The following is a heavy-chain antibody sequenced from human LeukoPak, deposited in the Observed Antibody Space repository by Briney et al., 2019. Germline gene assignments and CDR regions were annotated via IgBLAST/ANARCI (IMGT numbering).Heavy chain of an antibody. J-gene: IGHJ4*02. D-gene: IGHD3-10*01. CDR1: GFTFSSYA. V-gene: IGHV3-23*01. CDR3: AKVIGRSFTYGCDY. CDR2: ISGSGGST. Sequence: GGSPRLSCAASGFTFSSYAMSWVRQAPGKGLEWVSAISGSGGSTYYADSVKGRFTISRDNSKNTLYLQMNSLRAEDTAVYYCAKVIGRSFTYGCDYWGQGTLVTVSS.